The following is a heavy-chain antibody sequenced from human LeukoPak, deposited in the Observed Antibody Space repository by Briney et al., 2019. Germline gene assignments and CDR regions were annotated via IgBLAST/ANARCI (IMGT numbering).Heavy chain of an antibody. D-gene: IGHD5-12*01. CDR1: GFTFSSYG. V-gene: IGHV3-30*02. J-gene: IGHJ4*02. CDR2: IRYDGSNK. CDR3: AKTRSGYDYGAFDY. Sequence: SGGSLRLSCAASGFTFSSYGMHWVRQAPGKGLEWVAFIRYDGSNKYYADSVKGRFTISRDNSKNTLHLQMNSLRAEDTAVYYCAKTRSGYDYGAFDYWGQGTLVTVSS.